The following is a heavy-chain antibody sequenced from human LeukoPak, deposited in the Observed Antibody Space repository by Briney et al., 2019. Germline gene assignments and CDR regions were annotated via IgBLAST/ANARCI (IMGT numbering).Heavy chain of an antibody. CDR2: ISSSSSTI. J-gene: IGHJ4*02. CDR3: ANGDTNWAHLDY. Sequence: GSLRLSCAASGFTFSSYSMNWVRQAPGKGLEWVSYISSSSSTIYYADSVKGRFTISRDNSKNTLYLQMNSLRPEDTALYYCANGDTNWAHLDYWGQGTLVTVSS. D-gene: IGHD1-1*01. CDR1: GFTFSSYS. V-gene: IGHV3-48*01.